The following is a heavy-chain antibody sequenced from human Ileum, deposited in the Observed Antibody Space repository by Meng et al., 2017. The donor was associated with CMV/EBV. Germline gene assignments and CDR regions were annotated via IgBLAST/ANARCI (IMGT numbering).Heavy chain of an antibody. CDR2: ISTSSDYI. J-gene: IGHJ4*02. CDR3: ARSYCSSASCYYRSYFFDY. V-gene: IGHV3-21*01. D-gene: IGHD2-2*01. Sequence: GGSLRLSCAASGFTLSTYSMDWVRQAPGKGLEWVSSISTSSDYIYYADSLKGRFTISRDNAKNSLYLQMNSLRAEDTAAYYCARSYCSSASCYYRSYFFDYWGQGTLVTVSS. CDR1: GFTLSTYS.